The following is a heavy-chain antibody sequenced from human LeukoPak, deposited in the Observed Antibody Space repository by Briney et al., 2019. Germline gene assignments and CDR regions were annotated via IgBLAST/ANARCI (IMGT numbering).Heavy chain of an antibody. CDR2: IIPIFGTA. Sequence: ASVKVSCKASGGTFSSYAISWVQQAPGQGLEWMGRIIPIFGTANYAQKFQGRVTITTDESTSTAYMELSSLRSEDTAMYYCARDGSGSLTDYWGQGTLVTVSS. CDR3: ARDGSGSLTDY. J-gene: IGHJ4*02. V-gene: IGHV1-69*05. D-gene: IGHD3-22*01. CDR1: GGTFSSYA.